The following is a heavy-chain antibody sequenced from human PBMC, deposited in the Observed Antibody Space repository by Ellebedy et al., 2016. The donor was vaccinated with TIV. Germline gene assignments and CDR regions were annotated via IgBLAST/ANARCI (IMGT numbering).Heavy chain of an antibody. CDR3: ARRDYGDYGMDV. J-gene: IGHJ6*02. V-gene: IGHV1-69*06. Sequence: SVKVSCXASGGTFSSYAISWVRQAPGQGLEWMGGIIPIFGTANYAQKFQGRVTITADKSTSTAYMELSSLRSEDTAVYYCARRDYGDYGMDVWGQGTTVTVSS. D-gene: IGHD4-17*01. CDR2: IIPIFGTA. CDR1: GGTFSSYA.